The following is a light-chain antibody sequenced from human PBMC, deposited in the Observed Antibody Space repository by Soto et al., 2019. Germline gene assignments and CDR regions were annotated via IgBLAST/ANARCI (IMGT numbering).Light chain of an antibody. CDR1: QSIKNY. CDR3: QQSYTTPIT. V-gene: IGKV1-39*01. Sequence: IQMTQSPSSLSASVGDRVTITCRASQSIKNYLNWYQQKPGKAPKLLIYAASSLQSGVPSRFSGSGSGTDFTLTISSLQPEDFATYYCQQSYTTPITFGQGTKVEIK. J-gene: IGKJ1*01. CDR2: AAS.